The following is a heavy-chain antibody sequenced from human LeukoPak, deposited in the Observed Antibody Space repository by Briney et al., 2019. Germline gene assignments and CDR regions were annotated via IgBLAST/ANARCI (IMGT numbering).Heavy chain of an antibody. V-gene: IGHV3-23*01. D-gene: IGHD3-22*01. CDR2: ISDSGGGT. CDR1: GITLSNYG. CDR3: AKRGVVIRVILVGFHKEAYYFDS. J-gene: IGHJ4*02. Sequence: GGSLRLSCAVSGITLSNYGMSWVRQAPGKGLEWVAGISDSGGGTNYADSVKGRFTISRDNPKNTLHLQMNSLSAEDTAVYFCAKRGVVIRVILVGFHKEAYYFDSWGQGALVTVSS.